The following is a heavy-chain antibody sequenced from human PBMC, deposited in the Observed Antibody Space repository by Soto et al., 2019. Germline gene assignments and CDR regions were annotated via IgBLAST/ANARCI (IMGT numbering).Heavy chain of an antibody. CDR2: ISYDGSNK. Sequence: GGSLRLSCAASGFTFSSYAMHWVRQAPGKGLEWVAVISYDGSNKYYADSVKGRFTISRDNSKNTLYLQMNSLRAEDTAVYYCARDTYGSVLPRYLDYWGQGTLVTVSS. D-gene: IGHD3-10*01. CDR1: GFTFSSYA. V-gene: IGHV3-30-3*01. J-gene: IGHJ4*02. CDR3: ARDTYGSVLPRYLDY.